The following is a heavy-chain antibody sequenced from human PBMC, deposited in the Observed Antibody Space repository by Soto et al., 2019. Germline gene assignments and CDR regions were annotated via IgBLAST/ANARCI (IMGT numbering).Heavy chain of an antibody. V-gene: IGHV3-48*02. J-gene: IGHJ1*01. D-gene: IGHD7-27*01. Sequence: EVQLVESGGGLVQPGGSLRLCCAASGFTFSSYSMNWVRQAPGKGLEWVSYISSSGSTIYYADSVKGRFTISRDNAKNSLYLQMNSLGDEDTAVYYCTRDLVRGDQHWGQGTLVTVSS. CDR1: GFTFSSYS. CDR2: ISSSGSTI. CDR3: TRDLVRGDQH.